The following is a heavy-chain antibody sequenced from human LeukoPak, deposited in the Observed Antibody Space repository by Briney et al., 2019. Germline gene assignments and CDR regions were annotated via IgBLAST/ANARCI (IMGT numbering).Heavy chain of an antibody. J-gene: IGHJ4*02. V-gene: IGHV4-59*08. CDR3: ARHECGGSCYPEDY. Sequence: KPSETLSLTCTVSGGSISNYYWSWIRQPPGKGLEWIGYIYYTGNTNYNPSLESRVIISVDTSKNQFSLKLSSVTAADTAVYYCARHECGGSCYPEDYWGQGTLVTVSS. CDR2: IYYTGNT. D-gene: IGHD2-15*01. CDR1: GGSISNYY.